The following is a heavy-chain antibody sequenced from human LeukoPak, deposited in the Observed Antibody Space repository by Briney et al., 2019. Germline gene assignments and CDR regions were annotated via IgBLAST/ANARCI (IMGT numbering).Heavy chain of an antibody. CDR3: ARDLTMVRGVTTSSFDY. V-gene: IGHV3-30*02. D-gene: IGHD3-10*01. CDR1: GFTFSSYG. J-gene: IGHJ4*02. Sequence: GGSLRLSCAASGFTFSSYGMRWGRQAPGKRLGWVTFIRYDRSNKYYADSVKGRFTISRDNSKNTLYLQMNSLRAEDTAVYYCARDLTMVRGVTTSSFDYWAREPWSPSPQ. CDR2: IRYDRSNK.